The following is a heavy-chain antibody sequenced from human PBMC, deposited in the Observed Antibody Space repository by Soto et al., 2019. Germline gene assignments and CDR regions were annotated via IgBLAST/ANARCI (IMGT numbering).Heavy chain of an antibody. Sequence: QVQLVESGGGVVQPGRSLRLSCASSGFTFISYGMHWVRQAPGKGLEWVEVIWYDGSNKYYADSVKSRFTISRDNTKNRLYLQMSRLRDEDTAVYYCARADPGAYYDFWSGYYTGAFDIWGQGTMVTVSS. CDR1: GFTFISYG. D-gene: IGHD3-3*01. CDR2: IWYDGSNK. J-gene: IGHJ3*02. V-gene: IGHV3-33*01. CDR3: ARADPGAYYDFWSGYYTGAFDI.